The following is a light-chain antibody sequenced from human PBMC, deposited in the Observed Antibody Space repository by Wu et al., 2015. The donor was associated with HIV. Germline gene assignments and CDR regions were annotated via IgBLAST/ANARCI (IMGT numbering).Light chain of an antibody. CDR1: QNISNW. J-gene: IGKJ1*01. CDR2: KAS. Sequence: TQSPGTLSLSPGERATLSCRASQNISNWLAWYQQKPGKAPKLLISKASSLERGVPSRFSGSGSGTEFTLTISSLQPEDFATYYCQQYSLYRTFGQGTKVE. V-gene: IGKV1-5*03. CDR3: QQYSLYRT.